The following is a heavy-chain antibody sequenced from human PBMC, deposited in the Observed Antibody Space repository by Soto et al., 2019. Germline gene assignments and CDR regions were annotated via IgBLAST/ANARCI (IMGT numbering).Heavy chain of an antibody. CDR1: GFTFSIYA. V-gene: IGHV3-23*01. CDR2: LSSSGGTT. D-gene: IGHD6-6*01. J-gene: IGHJ4*02. Sequence: LRLSCAASGFTFSIYAMTWVRQAPGKGLEWVSGLSSSGGTTHYADSVKGRFTISRDNSKNTLFLQMNSLRAEDTAVYYCAKLPRGSSPENDYWGQGTLVTVSS. CDR3: AKLPRGSSPENDY.